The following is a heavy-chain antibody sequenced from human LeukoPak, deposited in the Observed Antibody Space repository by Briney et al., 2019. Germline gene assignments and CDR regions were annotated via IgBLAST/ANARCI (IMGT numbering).Heavy chain of an antibody. V-gene: IGHV1-8*03. Sequence: ASVKVSCKASGYTFTGYYVHWVRQAPGQGLEWMGWMNPNSGNTGYAQKFQGRVTITRNTSISTAYMELSSLRSEDTAVYYCARGGPDYDSSGYYYANWFDPWGQGTLVTVSS. J-gene: IGHJ5*02. CDR1: GYTFTGYY. CDR2: MNPNSGNT. CDR3: ARGGPDYDSSGYYYANWFDP. D-gene: IGHD3-22*01.